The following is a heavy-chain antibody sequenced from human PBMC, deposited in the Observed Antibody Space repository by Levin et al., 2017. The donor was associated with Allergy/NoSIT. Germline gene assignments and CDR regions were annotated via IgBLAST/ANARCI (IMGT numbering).Heavy chain of an antibody. D-gene: IGHD3-3*01. V-gene: IGHV3-23*01. J-gene: IGHJ4*02. CDR3: AKGPPWVTIFGVVIMQGSFDY. CDR2: ISGSGGST. Sequence: PGGSLRLSCAASGFTFSSYAMSWVRQAPGKGLEWVSAISGSGGSTYYADSVKGRFTISRDNSKNTLYLQMNSLRAEDTAVYYCAKGPPWVTIFGVVIMQGSFDYWGQGTLVTVSS. CDR1: GFTFSSYA.